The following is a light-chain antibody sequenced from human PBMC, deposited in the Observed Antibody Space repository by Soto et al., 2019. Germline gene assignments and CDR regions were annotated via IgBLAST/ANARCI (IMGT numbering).Light chain of an antibody. J-gene: IGLJ2*01. CDR2: DVS. V-gene: IGLV2-14*01. CDR3: SSQAVSSTLV. CDR1: SSDIGDYNY. Sequence: QSVLTQPASVSGSPGQSITISCTGTSSDIGDYNYVSWYQQHPGKAPKLMIYDVSNRPSGVSNRFSGSKSGNTASLTISGLQAEDEANYYYSSQAVSSTLVFGGGTKLTVL.